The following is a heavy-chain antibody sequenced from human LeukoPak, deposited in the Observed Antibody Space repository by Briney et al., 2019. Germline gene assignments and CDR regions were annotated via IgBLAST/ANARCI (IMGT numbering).Heavy chain of an antibody. Sequence: SETLSLTCALSGGSITDYFYNWVRQPPGKGLEWIGEINHSGSSTYNPSLKSRVTISVDTSKNQFSLKLSSVTAADTAVYYCARDRLQLQSWGQGTLVTVSS. V-gene: IGHV4-34*01. D-gene: IGHD1-1*01. CDR2: INHSGSS. CDR1: GGSITDYF. J-gene: IGHJ5*02. CDR3: ARDRLQLQS.